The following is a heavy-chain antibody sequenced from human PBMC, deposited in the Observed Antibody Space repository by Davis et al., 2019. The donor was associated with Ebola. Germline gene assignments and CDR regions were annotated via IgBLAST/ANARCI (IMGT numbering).Heavy chain of an antibody. D-gene: IGHD4-23*01. V-gene: IGHV3-43*02. J-gene: IGHJ6*02. Sequence: GESLKISCGASGAISDDYVMHWVRQAPGKGLVWVSTISGDGNFKYYADSVNGRFTISRDTPKNMLYLQMNSLRADDTAVYYCARALGGNAVNYGMDVWGQGTTVTVSS. CDR2: ISGDGNFK. CDR3: ARALGGNAVNYGMDV. CDR1: GAISDDYV.